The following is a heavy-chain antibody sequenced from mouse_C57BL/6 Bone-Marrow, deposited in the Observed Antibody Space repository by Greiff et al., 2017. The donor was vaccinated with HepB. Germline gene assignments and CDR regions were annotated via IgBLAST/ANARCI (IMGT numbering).Heavy chain of an antibody. CDR3: AREKYYGSSYVYWYFDV. J-gene: IGHJ1*03. D-gene: IGHD1-1*01. V-gene: IGHV5-17*01. CDR1: GFTFSDYG. CDR2: ISSGSSTI. Sequence: EVQLVESGGGLVKPGGSLKLSCAASGFTFSDYGMHWVRQAPEKGLEWVAYISSGSSTIYYADTVKGRFTISRDNAKNTLFLQMTSLRSEDTAMYYCAREKYYGSSYVYWYFDVWGTGTTVTVSS.